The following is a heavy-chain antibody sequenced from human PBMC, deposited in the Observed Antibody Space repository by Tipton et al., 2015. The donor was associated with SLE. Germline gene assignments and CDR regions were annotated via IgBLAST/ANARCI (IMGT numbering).Heavy chain of an antibody. J-gene: IGHJ3*02. CDR3: ARTSDTFDI. V-gene: IGHV4-39*07. Sequence: TLSLTCTVAGDSISSSTYYWGWIRQPPGKGLEWIGSIYYSGSSYHNPSLKSRVTISLDASKNQFSLKLNSVTAADTAVYYCARTSDTFDIWGQGTMVTVSS. CDR2: IYYSGSS. CDR1: GDSISSSTYY.